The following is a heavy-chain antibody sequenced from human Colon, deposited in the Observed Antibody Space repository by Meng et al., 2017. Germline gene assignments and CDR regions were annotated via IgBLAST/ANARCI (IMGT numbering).Heavy chain of an antibody. CDR1: GGDINNYY. CDR2: VYSSGSA. V-gene: IGHV4-4*07. Sequence: QVQLQESGPGLVKPSETLSLPCTVSGGDINNYYWSWIRQSPGKGLEWLGCVYSSGSAYYSPSLKSRLNMSVDRTKNQLSLKVTSVTAADTAVYYCARVNGDFDEAWFDPWGQGTLVTVSS. CDR3: ARVNGDFDEAWFDP. D-gene: IGHD4-17*01. J-gene: IGHJ5*02.